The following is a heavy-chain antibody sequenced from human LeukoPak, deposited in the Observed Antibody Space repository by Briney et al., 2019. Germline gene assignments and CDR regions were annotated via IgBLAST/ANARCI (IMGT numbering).Heavy chain of an antibody. CDR1: GFTFSSYA. Sequence: TGRSLRLSCAASGFTFSSYAMHWVRQAPGKGLEWVAVISYDGSNKYYADSVKGRFTISRDNSKNTLYLQMSSLRAEDTAVYYCARSTRYCSSTSCYTGRYYFDYWGQGTLVTVSS. CDR2: ISYDGSNK. V-gene: IGHV3-30-3*01. CDR3: ARSTRYCSSTSCYTGRYYFDY. D-gene: IGHD2-2*02. J-gene: IGHJ4*02.